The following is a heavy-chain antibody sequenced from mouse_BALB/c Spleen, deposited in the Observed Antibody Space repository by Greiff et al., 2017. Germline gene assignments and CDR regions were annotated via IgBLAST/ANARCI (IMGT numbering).Heavy chain of an antibody. CDR2: IDPENGDT. Sequence: VQLQQSGAELVRSGASVKLSCTASGFNIKDYYMHWVKQRPEQGLEWIGWIDPENGDTEYAPKFQGKATMTADTSFNTAYLQLSSLTSEDTAVYYCNAWGRVVYYAMDYWGQGTSVTVSS. J-gene: IGHJ4*01. CDR3: NAWGRVVYYAMDY. CDR1: GFNIKDYY. V-gene: IGHV14-4*02.